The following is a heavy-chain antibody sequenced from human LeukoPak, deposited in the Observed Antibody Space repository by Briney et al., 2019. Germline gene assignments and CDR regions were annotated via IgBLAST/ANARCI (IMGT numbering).Heavy chain of an antibody. D-gene: IGHD6-13*01. V-gene: IGHV1-2*02. CDR1: GYTFTDYY. J-gene: IGHJ6*03. CDR3: ARNPKQQLDFYYYYMDV. Sequence: GASVKVSCKASGYTFTDYYMHWVRQAPGQGLEWMGWINPNSGGTNYAQKFQGRVTMTRDTSISTAYMELSRLGSDDTAVYYCARNPKQQLDFYYYYMDVWGKGTTVTVSS. CDR2: INPNSGGT.